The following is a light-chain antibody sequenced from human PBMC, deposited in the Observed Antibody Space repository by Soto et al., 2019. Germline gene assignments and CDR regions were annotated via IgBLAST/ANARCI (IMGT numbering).Light chain of an antibody. Sequence: EIVLTQSPGTLSLSPGEIATLSCRASQSVSSSYLAWYQQKPGQAPRLLIYGASSRATGIPDRFSGSGSGRDFSLTINRLEPEDSAVYYCQQYGTSPPITFGQGTRLEIK. J-gene: IGKJ5*01. CDR1: QSVSSSY. V-gene: IGKV3-20*01. CDR2: GAS. CDR3: QQYGTSPPIT.